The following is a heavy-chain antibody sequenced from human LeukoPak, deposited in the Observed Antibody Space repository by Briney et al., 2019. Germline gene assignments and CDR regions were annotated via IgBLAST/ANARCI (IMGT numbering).Heavy chain of an antibody. CDR1: GGSISSGGYS. V-gene: IGHV4-30-2*01. D-gene: IGHD2-21*02. J-gene: IGHJ4*02. Sequence: SETLSLTCAVSGGSISSGGYSWSWIRQPPGKGLEWIGYIYHSGSTYYNPSLKSRVTISVDRSKNQFSLHLTSVTAADTAVYFCARVTRWAGLDFWGQGTLVTVSS. CDR3: ARVTRWAGLDF. CDR2: IYHSGST.